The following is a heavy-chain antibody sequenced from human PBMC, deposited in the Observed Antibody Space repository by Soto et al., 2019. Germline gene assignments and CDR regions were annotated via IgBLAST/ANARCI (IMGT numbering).Heavy chain of an antibody. J-gene: IGHJ4*02. Sequence: PGESLKISCKGSGYSFTNYWIGWVRQMPGKGLEWMGIIYPGDSDTRYSPSFQGQVTISADKSITTAYLQWSSLKASDTAMYYCARRGGPIGGDYGIDYWGQGTLVTVSS. CDR1: GYSFTNYW. D-gene: IGHD4-17*01. CDR3: ARRGGPIGGDYGIDY. CDR2: IYPGDSDT. V-gene: IGHV5-51*01.